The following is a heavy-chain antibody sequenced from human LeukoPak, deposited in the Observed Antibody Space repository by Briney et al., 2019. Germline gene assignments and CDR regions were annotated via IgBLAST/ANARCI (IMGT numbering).Heavy chain of an antibody. V-gene: IGHV4-31*11. Sequence: SETLSLTCAVSGGSISSADFYWSWIRQHPGRGLEWIGFIYYSGSAYYNPSLKSRVSISIDTSKNQFSLTLNSVTAADTAVYYCARGSDFFDYWGQGTLVTVSS. J-gene: IGHJ4*02. CDR3: ARGSDFFDY. CDR2: IYYSGSA. CDR1: GGSISSADFY.